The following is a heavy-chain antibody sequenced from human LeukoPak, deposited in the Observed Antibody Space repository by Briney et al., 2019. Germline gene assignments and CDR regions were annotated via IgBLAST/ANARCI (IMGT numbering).Heavy chain of an antibody. CDR2: IYYSGST. J-gene: IGHJ5*02. V-gene: IGHV4-59*01. CDR3: ARVGQLDDWFDP. CDR1: GGSFSGYY. Sequence: SETLSLTCAVYGGSFSGYYWSWIRQPPGKGLEWIGYIYYSGSTNYNPSLKSRVTISVDTSKNQFSLKLSSVTAADTAVYYCARVGQLDDWFDPWGQGTLVTVSS. D-gene: IGHD6-6*01.